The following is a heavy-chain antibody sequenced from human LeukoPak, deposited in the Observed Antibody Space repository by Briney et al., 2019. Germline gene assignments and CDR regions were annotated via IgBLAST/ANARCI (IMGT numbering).Heavy chain of an antibody. D-gene: IGHD3-22*01. J-gene: IGHJ4*02. Sequence: PGGSLRLSCAASGFTFSSYAMSWVRQAPGKGLEWVSAISGSGGSTYYADSVRGRFTISRDNSKNTLYLQMNSLRAEDTAVYYCAKESRYYDSSDYYLYYFDYWGRGTLVTVSS. CDR1: GFTFSSYA. V-gene: IGHV3-23*01. CDR2: ISGSGGST. CDR3: AKESRYYDSSDYYLYYFDY.